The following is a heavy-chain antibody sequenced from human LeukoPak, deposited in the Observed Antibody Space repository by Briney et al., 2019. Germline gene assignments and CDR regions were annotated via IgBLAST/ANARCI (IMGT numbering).Heavy chain of an antibody. D-gene: IGHD5-12*01. CDR1: GFTFSSYA. CDR2: VSGGANT. V-gene: IGHV3-23*01. Sequence: GGSLRLSCTASGFTFSSYAMSWVRQAPGKGLEWVSAVSGGANTYYANSVKGRFTISRDNSKSTIYLQMNSLRAEDTAIYYCAKGGSGYDFTASYYFDSWGQGTLVTVSS. CDR3: AKGGSGYDFTASYYFDS. J-gene: IGHJ4*02.